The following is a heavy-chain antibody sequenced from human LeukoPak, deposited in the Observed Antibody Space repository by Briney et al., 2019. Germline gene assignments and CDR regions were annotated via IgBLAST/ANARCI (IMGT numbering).Heavy chain of an antibody. CDR3: VRGNYTDGGRNWFDP. CDR2: THTNGNT. J-gene: IGHJ5*02. Sequence: SETLSLTCTVSGDSIHSHFYGWIRQPAGKGLEWIGRTHTNGNTLYNPSLKSRVTMSVDTSKSQSSLRLPSVTAADTAFYYCVRGNYTDGGRNWFDPWGQGILVTVSS. V-gene: IGHV4-4*07. CDR1: GDSIHSHF. D-gene: IGHD1-7*01.